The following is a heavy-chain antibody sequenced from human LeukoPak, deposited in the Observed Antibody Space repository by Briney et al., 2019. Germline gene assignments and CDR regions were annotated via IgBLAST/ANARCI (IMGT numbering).Heavy chain of an antibody. J-gene: IGHJ4*02. D-gene: IGHD3-10*01. V-gene: IGHV1-18*04. CDR3: ARTLAYGSGSYSGYY. Sequence: ASVTVSCKASGYTFTSYGISWVRQAPGQGLEWMGWISAYNGNTNYAQKLQGRVTMTTDTSTSTAYMELRSLRSDDTAVYYCARTLAYGSGSYSGYYWGQGTLVTVSS. CDR2: ISAYNGNT. CDR1: GYTFTSYG.